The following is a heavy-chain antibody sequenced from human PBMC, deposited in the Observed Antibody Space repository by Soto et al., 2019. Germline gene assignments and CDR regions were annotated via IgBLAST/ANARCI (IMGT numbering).Heavy chain of an antibody. V-gene: IGHV1-18*01. CDR2: INSFSRDT. J-gene: IGHJ2*01. CDR1: GYTFTDYG. D-gene: IGHD2-15*01. CDR3: ATDLHAGGKYWYFDI. Sequence: QVQLVQSGAEVEKPGASVKVSCKASGYTFTDYGITWVRQAPGQGLEWMGWINSFSRDTNYPQKLQGRLIMTTDTSTDTVYMELKNRGSDDPAVYDCATDLHAGGKYWYFDIGGRGTVVTVSS.